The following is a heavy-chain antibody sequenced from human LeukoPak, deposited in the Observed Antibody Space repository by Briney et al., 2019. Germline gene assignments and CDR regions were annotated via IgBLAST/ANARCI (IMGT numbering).Heavy chain of an antibody. CDR1: GDSISSSSCN. CDR2: ISQSGNS. J-gene: IGHJ4*02. CDR3: ARDQVDYDIPDHFDY. V-gene: IGHV4-30-2*01. Sequence: PSQTLSLTCKVSGDSISSSSCNWSWIRQPPGKGLEWIGYISQSGNSYFTPSLKSRATISVDRSKNHFSLTLISVTAADTAVYYCARDQVDYDIPDHFDYWGKGTLVAVSS. D-gene: IGHD3-22*01.